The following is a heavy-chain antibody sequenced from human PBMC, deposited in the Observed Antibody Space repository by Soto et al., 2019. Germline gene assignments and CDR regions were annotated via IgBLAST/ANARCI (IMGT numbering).Heavy chain of an antibody. V-gene: IGHV4-34*01. CDR1: GGSFSGFY. CDR2: INHSGSS. J-gene: IGHJ2*01. CDR3: APMASPWYFDI. Sequence: SETLRLTCAVHGGSFSGFYWTWIRQPPGKGLEWIGEINHSGSSNYNPPLKSRVTMSLDTSRNQFSLSLNSVTAADTAVYYCAPMASPWYFDICGRAPLVT. D-gene: IGHD2-8*01.